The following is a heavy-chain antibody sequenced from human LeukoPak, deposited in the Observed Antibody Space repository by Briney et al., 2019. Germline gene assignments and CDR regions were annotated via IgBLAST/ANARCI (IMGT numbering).Heavy chain of an antibody. CDR3: ARGSELSRYCGGDCYYGMDV. CDR1: GYTFTSYD. Sequence: ASVKVSCKASGYTFTSYDINWVRQATGQGLEWMGWMSPNSGNIGYAQKFQGRVTMTRNTSISTAYMELSSLRSEDTAVYYCARGSELSRYCGGDCYYGMDVWGQGTTVTVSS. CDR2: MSPNSGNI. D-gene: IGHD2-21*01. J-gene: IGHJ6*02. V-gene: IGHV1-8*01.